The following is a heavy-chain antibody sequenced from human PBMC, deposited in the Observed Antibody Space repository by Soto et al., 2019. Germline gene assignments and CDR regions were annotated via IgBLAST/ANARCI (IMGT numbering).Heavy chain of an antibody. CDR3: ARDPPATRHGMDV. CDR2: IYSGGST. V-gene: IGHV3-53*01. Sequence: GRSLRLSCPASGFTVSRRYLSWVRQAPGKGLEWVSVIYSGGSTSYADSVRGRFTISRDNSKNTLYLQMKSLRAEDTAVYYCARDPPATRHGMDVWGQGTTVTVSS. CDR1: GFTVSRRY. J-gene: IGHJ6*02.